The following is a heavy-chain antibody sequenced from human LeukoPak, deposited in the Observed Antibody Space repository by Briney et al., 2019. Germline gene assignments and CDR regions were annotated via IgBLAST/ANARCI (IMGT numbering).Heavy chain of an antibody. V-gene: IGHV4-59*01. Sequence: PSETLSLTCTVSGGSISSYYWSWLRQPPGKGLEWIGYIYYSGSTNYNPSLKSRVTISVDTSKNQFSLKLSSVTAADTAVYYCARTYSSSLNWFNPWGQGTLVTVSS. CDR1: GGSISSYY. CDR2: IYYSGST. CDR3: ARTYSSSLNWFNP. D-gene: IGHD6-13*01. J-gene: IGHJ5*02.